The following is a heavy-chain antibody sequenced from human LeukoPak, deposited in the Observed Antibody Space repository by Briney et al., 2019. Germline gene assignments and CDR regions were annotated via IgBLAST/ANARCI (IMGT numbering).Heavy chain of an antibody. J-gene: IGHJ4*02. CDR2: IYYSGST. V-gene: IGHV4-39*07. CDR3: ARVPTTVTSPSDY. Sequence: SETLSLTCTVSGGSISSSSYYWGWIRQPPGKGLEWIGSIYYSGSTYYNPSLKSRVTISVDTSKNQFSLKLSSVTAADTAVYYCARVPTTVTSPSDYWGQGTLVTVSS. CDR1: GGSISSSSYY. D-gene: IGHD4-17*01.